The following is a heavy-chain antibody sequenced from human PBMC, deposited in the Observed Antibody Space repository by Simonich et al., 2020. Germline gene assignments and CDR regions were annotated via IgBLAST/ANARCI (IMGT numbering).Heavy chain of an antibody. CDR1: GGTFSSYA. V-gene: IGHV1-69*09. J-gene: IGHJ6*03. D-gene: IGHD2-15*01. CDR2: IIPILGIA. CDR3: ARGGLADRRIVYYYYMDV. Sequence: QVQLVQSAAEVKKPGSSVKVSCKASGGTFSSYAISRVHQAPGKGLEEMGAIIPILGIANQARKVQCRVKITADKSTSTAYMELSSLRSEDTAVYYCARGGLADRRIVYYYYMDVWGKGTTVTVSS.